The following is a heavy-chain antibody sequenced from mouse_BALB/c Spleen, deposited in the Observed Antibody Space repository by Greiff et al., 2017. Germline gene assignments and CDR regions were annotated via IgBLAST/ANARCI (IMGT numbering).Heavy chain of an antibody. Sequence: EVKVVESGPELVKPGASVKMSCKASGYTFTSYVMHWVKQKPGQGLEWIGYINPYNDGTKYNEKFKGKATLTSDKSSSTAYMELSSLTSEDSAVYYCAREELRHGAMDYWGQGTSVTVSS. D-gene: IGHD1-2*01. CDR1: GYTFTSYV. V-gene: IGHV1-14*01. J-gene: IGHJ4*01. CDR3: AREELRHGAMDY. CDR2: INPYNDGT.